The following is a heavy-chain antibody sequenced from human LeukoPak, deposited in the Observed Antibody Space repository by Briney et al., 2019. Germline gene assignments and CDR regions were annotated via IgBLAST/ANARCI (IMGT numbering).Heavy chain of an antibody. D-gene: IGHD3-22*01. CDR3: ARGYDSSAYYPFNY. CDR2: ISDSGST. V-gene: IGHV4-59*11. Sequence: SETLSLTCVVSGGSLSTHHWSWIRQSPGRGLEWIGYISDSGSTNYNPSLKSRVTISVDTSKNQFSLMLSSVAAADTAVYYCARGYDSSAYYPFNYWGQGTLVTVFS. J-gene: IGHJ4*02. CDR1: GGSLSTHH.